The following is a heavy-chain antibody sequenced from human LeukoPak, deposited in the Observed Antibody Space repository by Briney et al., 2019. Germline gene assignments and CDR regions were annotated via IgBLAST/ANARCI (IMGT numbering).Heavy chain of an antibody. D-gene: IGHD2-21*02. CDR1: GGSFSYYY. Sequence: PSETLSLTCAAYGGSFSYYYWSWIRQPPEKGLEWIGEINRSGSTNYNPSLKSRVTISVGTSKNQFSLKLSSVTAADTAVYYCARGGFYCGDDCYVDYWGQGTLVTVSS. J-gene: IGHJ4*02. V-gene: IGHV4-34*01. CDR3: ARGGFYCGDDCYVDY. CDR2: INRSGST.